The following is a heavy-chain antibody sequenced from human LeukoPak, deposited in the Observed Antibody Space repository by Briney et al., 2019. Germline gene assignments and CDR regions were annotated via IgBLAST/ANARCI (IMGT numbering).Heavy chain of an antibody. V-gene: IGHV3-30*04. Sequence: PGGSLRLSCAASGFTFSSYVMHWVRQAPGKGLEWVAIISYDGSNEYYADSVKGRFTISRDNSKNTLYLQMNSLRAADTAVYYCARARCTNGVCYRGYTYYFDYWGQGTLVTVSS. CDR2: ISYDGSNE. CDR3: ARARCTNGVCYRGYTYYFDY. J-gene: IGHJ4*02. D-gene: IGHD2-8*01. CDR1: GFTFSSYV.